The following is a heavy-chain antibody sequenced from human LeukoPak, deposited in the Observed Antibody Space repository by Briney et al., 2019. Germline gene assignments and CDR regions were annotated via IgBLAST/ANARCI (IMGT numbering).Heavy chain of an antibody. Sequence: PGGSLRLSCAASGFTFNNYNMNWVRQAPGKGLEWVSYISTSSTTISYADSVKGRSTISRDNAKNSLYLQMNSLRDEDTAVYYCARDSGVVVAATTNFDYWGQGTLVSVSS. D-gene: IGHD2-15*01. CDR1: GFTFNNYN. CDR3: ARDSGVVVAATTNFDY. CDR2: ISTSSTTI. J-gene: IGHJ4*02. V-gene: IGHV3-48*02.